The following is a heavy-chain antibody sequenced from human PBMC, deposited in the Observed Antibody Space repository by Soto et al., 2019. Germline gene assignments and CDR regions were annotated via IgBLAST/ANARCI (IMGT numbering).Heavy chain of an antibody. CDR1: GFTFDDYA. V-gene: IGHV3-9*01. CDR3: AKGGGYSSSWYFDY. D-gene: IGHD6-13*01. J-gene: IGHJ4*02. Sequence: EVQLVESGGGLVQPGRSLRLSCAASGFTFDDYAMHWVRQAPGKGLEWVSGISWNSGSIGYADSVKGRFTISRDNAKNSLYLQMNRLRAEDTALYYCAKGGGYSSSWYFDYWGQGTLVTVSS. CDR2: ISWNSGSI.